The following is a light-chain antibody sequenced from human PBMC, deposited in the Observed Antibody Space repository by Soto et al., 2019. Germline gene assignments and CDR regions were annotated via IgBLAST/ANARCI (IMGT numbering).Light chain of an antibody. J-gene: IGKJ1*01. Sequence: EIVLTQSPGTLSLSPGERATLSCRASQSVSSNFLAWYQQRPGQAPRLLIYGASNRAIGIPDRFSGSGSGTDFTLTISRLEPEDFAVYYCQQYGSSPRTFGQGTKVDI. CDR1: QSVSSNF. CDR2: GAS. V-gene: IGKV3-20*01. CDR3: QQYGSSPRT.